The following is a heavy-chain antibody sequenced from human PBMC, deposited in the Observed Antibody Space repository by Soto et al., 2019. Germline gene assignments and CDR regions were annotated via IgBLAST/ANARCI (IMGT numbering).Heavy chain of an antibody. V-gene: IGHV6-1*01. Sequence: SQTLSFPCVCSGDTVSSNSVACNFVRQSPSRGLEWLGRTYYRSRWYSDYAVSVRSRIDINADTSKNQVSLQLNSVTPEDTAVYYCARSEEDSDYYYYGMDVWGRGTTVTVSS. J-gene: IGHJ6*02. D-gene: IGHD2-15*01. CDR3: ARSEEDSDYYYYGMDV. CDR1: GDTVSSNSVA. CDR2: TYYRSRWYS.